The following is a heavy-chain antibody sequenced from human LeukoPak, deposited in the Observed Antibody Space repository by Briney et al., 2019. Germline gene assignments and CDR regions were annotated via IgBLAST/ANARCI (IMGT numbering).Heavy chain of an antibody. J-gene: IGHJ4*02. CDR2: IYHSGST. CDR3: ARWSPGYYKARYYFDY. V-gene: IGHV4-4*02. CDR1: GGSISSSNW. D-gene: IGHD3-9*01. Sequence: KSSETLSLTCAVSGGSISSSNWWSWVRPPPGKGLEWIGEIYHSGSTNYNPSLKSRVTISVDKSKNQFSLKLSSVTAADTAVYYCARWSPGYYKARYYFDYWGQGTLVTVSS.